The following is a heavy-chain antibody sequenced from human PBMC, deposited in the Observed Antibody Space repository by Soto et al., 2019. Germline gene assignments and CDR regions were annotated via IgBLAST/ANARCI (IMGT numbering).Heavy chain of an antibody. J-gene: IGHJ4*02. CDR1: GGSISSSSYY. CDR3: ARDRYCTNGVCYGYFDY. CDR2: IYYSGST. D-gene: IGHD2-8*01. Sequence: QLQLQESGPGLVKPSETLSLTCTVSGGSISSSSYYWGWIRQPPGKGLEWIGSIYYSGSTYYNPSLKSRVTISVDTSKNQFALKLSSVTAADTAVYYCARDRYCTNGVCYGYFDYWGQGTLVTVSS. V-gene: IGHV4-39*01.